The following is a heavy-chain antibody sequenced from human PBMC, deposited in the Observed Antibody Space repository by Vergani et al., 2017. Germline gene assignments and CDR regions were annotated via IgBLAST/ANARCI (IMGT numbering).Heavy chain of an antibody. CDR3: ARGILWFGELLGWFDP. Sequence: QVQLQESGPGLVKPSETLSLTCTVSGGSISSYYWSWIRQPPGKGLEWIGYIYYSGSTYYNPSLKSRVTISVDTSKNQFSLKLSSVTAADTAVYYCARGILWFGELLGWFDPWGQGTLVTVSS. J-gene: IGHJ5*02. CDR2: IYYSGST. CDR1: GGSISSYY. V-gene: IGHV4-30-4*01. D-gene: IGHD3-10*01.